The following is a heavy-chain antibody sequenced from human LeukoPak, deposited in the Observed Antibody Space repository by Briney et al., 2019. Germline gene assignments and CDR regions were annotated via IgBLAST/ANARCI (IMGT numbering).Heavy chain of an antibody. J-gene: IGHJ4*02. CDR1: GGTFSSYA. CDR3: ARDGYYYDSSGYYRTVGKFDY. V-gene: IGHV1-69*13. CDR2: IIPIFGTA. Sequence: GASVKVSCKASGGTFSSYAISWVRQAPGQGLEWMGGIIPIFGTANYAQKFQGRVTITADESTSTAYMELSSLRSEDTAVYYCARDGYYYDSSGYYRTVGKFDYWGQGTLVTVSS. D-gene: IGHD3-22*01.